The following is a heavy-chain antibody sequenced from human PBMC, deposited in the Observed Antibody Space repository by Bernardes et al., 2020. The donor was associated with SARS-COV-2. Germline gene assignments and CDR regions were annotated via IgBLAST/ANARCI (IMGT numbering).Heavy chain of an antibody. CDR1: GYTFTGYY. V-gene: IGHV1-2*04. CDR3: ARETRVDPDYYYGMDV. CDR2: INPNSGGT. D-gene: IGHD3-3*01. J-gene: IGHJ6*02. Sequence: ASLKVSCKASGYTFTGYYMHWVRQAPGQGLEWMGWINPNSGGTNYAQKFQGWVTMTRDTSISTAYMELSRLRSDDTAVYYCARETRVDPDYYYGMDVWGQGTTVTVSS.